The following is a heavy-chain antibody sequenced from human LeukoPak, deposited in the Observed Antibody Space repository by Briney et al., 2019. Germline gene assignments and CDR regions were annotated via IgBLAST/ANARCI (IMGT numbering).Heavy chain of an antibody. V-gene: IGHV4-59*01. Sequence: SETLSLTCTASGGSISSYYWSWIRKPPGKGLEWIGYIYYSGSTNYNPSLKSRVTISVDTSKNQFSLKLSSVTAADTAVYYCARARYHYEIWGQGTMVTVSS. CDR2: IYYSGST. CDR3: ARARYHYEI. D-gene: IGHD1-20*01. J-gene: IGHJ3*02. CDR1: GGSISSYY.